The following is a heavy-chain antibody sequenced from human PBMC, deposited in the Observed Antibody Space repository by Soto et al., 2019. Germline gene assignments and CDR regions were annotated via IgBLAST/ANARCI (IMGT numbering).Heavy chain of an antibody. Sequence: SETLSLTCTVSGGSISYYYWSWIRQPPGKGLEWIGYIYNSGTTNYNPSLKSRVTMSADTSKNQFSLKLSSVGAEDTAVYYCARHAALYNWFDPWGQGTLVTVS. CDR3: ARHAALYNWFDP. D-gene: IGHD3-10*01. J-gene: IGHJ5*02. CDR2: IYNSGTT. CDR1: GGSISYYY. V-gene: IGHV4-59*08.